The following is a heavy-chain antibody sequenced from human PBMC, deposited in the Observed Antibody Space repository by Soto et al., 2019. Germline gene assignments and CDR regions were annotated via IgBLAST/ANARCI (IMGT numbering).Heavy chain of an antibody. Sequence: QVQLVQSGAEVKKPGASVKVSCKASGYTFTSYAMHWVRQAPGQRLEWMGWINAGNGNTKYSQKFQGRVTITRDTSASTAYMELSSLRSEDTAVYYCARGGDYYDSSGYYYRPVDYWGQGTLVTVSS. J-gene: IGHJ4*02. CDR1: GYTFTSYA. D-gene: IGHD3-22*01. V-gene: IGHV1-3*01. CDR2: INAGNGNT. CDR3: ARGGDYYDSSGYYYRPVDY.